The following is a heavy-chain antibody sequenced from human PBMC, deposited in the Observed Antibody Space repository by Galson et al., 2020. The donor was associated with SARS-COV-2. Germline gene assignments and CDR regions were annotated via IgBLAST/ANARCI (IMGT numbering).Heavy chain of an antibody. V-gene: IGHV3-33*06. CDR3: AKDQAIAVAGTKYYFDY. D-gene: IGHD6-19*01. Sequence: GGSLRLSCAASGFTFSSYGMHWVRQAPGKGLEWVAVIWYDGSNKYYADSVKGRFTISRDNSKNTLYLQMNSLRAEDTAVYYCAKDQAIAVAGTKYYFDYWGQGTLATVSS. CDR2: IWYDGSNK. CDR1: GFTFSSYG. J-gene: IGHJ4*02.